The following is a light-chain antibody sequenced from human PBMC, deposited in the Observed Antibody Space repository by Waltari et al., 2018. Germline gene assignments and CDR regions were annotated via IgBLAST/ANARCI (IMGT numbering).Light chain of an antibody. CDR1: SSDVGSYTL. CDR3: CSYAGSHVV. Sequence: QSALTQPASVSGSPGQSLTISCTGTSSDVGSYTLVSWYQQHPGKAPKLMIYEGSKRPSGVSNRFSGSKSGNTASLTISGLQAEDEADYYCCSYAGSHVVFGGGTKLTVL. CDR2: EGS. J-gene: IGLJ2*01. V-gene: IGLV2-23*01.